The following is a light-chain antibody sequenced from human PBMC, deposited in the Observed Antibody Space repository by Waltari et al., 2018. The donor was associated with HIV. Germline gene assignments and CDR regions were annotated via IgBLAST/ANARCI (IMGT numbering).Light chain of an antibody. Sequence: DIQMTQSPSSVSASVGDRITITCRASQDLDNWLAWYQKRPGKAPKALIYKPSTLQSGVPSRFSGDGSGTEFTLTISSLQPEDFATYYCQQANSVPITVGQGKRLEMK. CDR3: QQANSVPIT. CDR2: KPS. J-gene: IGKJ5*01. CDR1: QDLDNW. V-gene: IGKV1-12*01.